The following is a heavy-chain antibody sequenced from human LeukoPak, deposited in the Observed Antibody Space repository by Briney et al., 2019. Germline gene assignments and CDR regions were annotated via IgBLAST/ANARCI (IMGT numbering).Heavy chain of an antibody. D-gene: IGHD3-22*01. CDR2: ISSSSSYI. CDR3: ARAFHYYDSSGYYAFDY. CDR1: GFTFSSYS. V-gene: IGHV3-21*01. Sequence: GGSLRLSCAASGFTFSSYSMNWVRQAPGKGLEWVSSISSSSSYIYYADSVKGRFTISRDNAKNSLYLQMNSLRAEDTAVYYCARAFHYYDSSGYYAFDYWGQGTLVTVSS. J-gene: IGHJ4*02.